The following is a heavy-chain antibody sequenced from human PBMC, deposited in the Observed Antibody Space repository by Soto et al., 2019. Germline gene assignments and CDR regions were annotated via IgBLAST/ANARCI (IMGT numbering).Heavy chain of an antibody. CDR1: GGSISSGGYY. CDR3: ARESHIYDRSGFDY. D-gene: IGHD3-22*01. J-gene: IGHJ4*02. Sequence: QVQLQESGPGLVKPSQTLSLTCTVSGGSISSGGYYWSWIRQHPGQVLEWIGYIYFSGSTYYNPSLKSRVTISVDTSKNQFSLKLSSVTAADTAVYYCARESHIYDRSGFDYWGQGTLVTVSS. CDR2: IYFSGST. V-gene: IGHV4-31*03.